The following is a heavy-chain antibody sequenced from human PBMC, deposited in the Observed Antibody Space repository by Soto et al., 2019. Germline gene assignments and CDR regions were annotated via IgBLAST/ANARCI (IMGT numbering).Heavy chain of an antibody. J-gene: IGHJ4*02. Sequence: SETLSLTCAVSGGSFTSNNWWTWVRQPPGQGLEWIGEIYRTGSTNYNPSLKSRVTISLDKSENQFSLKVTSLTAADTAVYYCASRDPGTSVDYWGQGTLVTVSS. CDR1: GGSFTSNNW. CDR3: ASRDPGTSVDY. D-gene: IGHD1-7*01. V-gene: IGHV4-4*02. CDR2: IYRTGST.